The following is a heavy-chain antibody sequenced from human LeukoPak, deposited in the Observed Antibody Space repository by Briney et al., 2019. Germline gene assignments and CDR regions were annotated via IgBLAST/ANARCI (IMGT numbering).Heavy chain of an antibody. V-gene: IGHV3-23*01. J-gene: IGHJ4*02. D-gene: IGHD2-15*01. Sequence: GRSLRLSCAASGFTFSDYVMIWVRQAPGKGLEWVSGITASGDRTYYADSVQGRFTMSRDNSKNTVYLQMNSLRVDDTAVYYCARRDIVVIVSASDYWGQGTLVTVSS. CDR3: ARRDIVVIVSASDY. CDR1: GFTFSDYV. CDR2: ITASGDRT.